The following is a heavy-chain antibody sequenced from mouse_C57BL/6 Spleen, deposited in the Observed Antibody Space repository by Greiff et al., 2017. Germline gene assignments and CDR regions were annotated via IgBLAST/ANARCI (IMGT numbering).Heavy chain of an antibody. V-gene: IGHV1-7*01. CDR3: ARHAGDFYYDMDY. Sequence: VQLQQSGAELAKPGASVKLSCKASGYTFTSYWMHWVKQRPGQGLEWIGYINPSSGYTKYNQKFKDKATLTADKSSSTAYMQLSSLTYEDSAVYDGARHAGDFYYDMDYWGQGTSVTVSS. D-gene: IGHD3-3*01. CDR2: INPSSGYT. J-gene: IGHJ4*01. CDR1: GYTFTSYW.